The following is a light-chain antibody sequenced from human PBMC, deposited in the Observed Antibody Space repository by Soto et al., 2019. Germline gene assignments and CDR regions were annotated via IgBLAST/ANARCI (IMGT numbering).Light chain of an antibody. Sequence: IVLPQSHATLSFSPGERATLSCRASQSVSSYLAWYQQKPGQAPRLLIYDASNRATGIPARFSGSGSGTDFTLTISSLQSEDFAVYYCQQRSSWPLTFGGGTKVDIK. CDR1: QSVSSY. J-gene: IGKJ4*01. CDR3: QQRSSWPLT. V-gene: IGKV3-11*01. CDR2: DAS.